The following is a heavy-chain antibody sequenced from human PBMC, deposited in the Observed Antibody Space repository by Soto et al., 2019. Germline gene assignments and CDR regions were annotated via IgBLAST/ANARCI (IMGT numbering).Heavy chain of an antibody. D-gene: IGHD6-13*01. J-gene: IGHJ3*02. Sequence: NPSETLSLTCTVSGGSISGGGYYWSWIRQHPGKGLEWIGYIYYSGSTYYNPSLKSRVTISVDTSKNQFSLKLSSVTAADTAVYYCARGTIAAKGDAFDIWGQGTMVT. V-gene: IGHV4-31*03. CDR3: ARGTIAAKGDAFDI. CDR1: GGSISGGGYY. CDR2: IYYSGST.